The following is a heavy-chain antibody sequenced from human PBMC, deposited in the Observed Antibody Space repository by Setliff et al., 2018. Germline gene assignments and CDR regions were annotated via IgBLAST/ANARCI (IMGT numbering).Heavy chain of an antibody. D-gene: IGHD2-2*01. CDR1: GGTFSSYA. V-gene: IGHV1-69*10. J-gene: IGHJ4*02. Sequence: SVKVSCKASGGTFSSYAISWVRQAPGQGLEWMGGIIPILGIANYAQKFQGRVTITADESTSTAYMELSSLRSEDTAMYYCARSYCSSTSCYPFDYWGQGTLVTVSS. CDR3: ARSYCSSTSCYPFDY. CDR2: IIPILGIA.